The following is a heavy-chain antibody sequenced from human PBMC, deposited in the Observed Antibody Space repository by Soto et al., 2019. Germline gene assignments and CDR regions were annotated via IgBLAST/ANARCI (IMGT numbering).Heavy chain of an antibody. Sequence: GGSLRLSCAASGFTFSSYAMHWVRQAPGKGLEWVAVISYDGSNKYYADSVKGRFTISRDNSKNTLYLQMNSLRAEDTAVYYCARDSSSPLTYYDFWSGYYSGMDVWGQGTTVTVSS. CDR2: ISYDGSNK. CDR1: GFTFSSYA. D-gene: IGHD3-3*01. J-gene: IGHJ6*02. V-gene: IGHV3-30-3*01. CDR3: ARDSSSPLTYYDFWSGYYSGMDV.